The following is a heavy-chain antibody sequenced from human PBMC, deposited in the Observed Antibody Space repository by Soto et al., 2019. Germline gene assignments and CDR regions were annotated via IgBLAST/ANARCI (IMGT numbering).Heavy chain of an antibody. V-gene: IGHV4-59*08. CDR1: GGSICSYY. J-gene: IGHJ3*02. Sequence: SETLCLTCSVSGGSICSYYWSWIRQPPGKGLEWIGYIYYSGSTNYNPSLKSRVTISVDTSKNQFSLKLSSVTAADTAVYYCARRWGGTFDIWGQGTMVT. CDR2: IYYSGST. CDR3: ARRWGGTFDI. D-gene: IGHD3-10*01.